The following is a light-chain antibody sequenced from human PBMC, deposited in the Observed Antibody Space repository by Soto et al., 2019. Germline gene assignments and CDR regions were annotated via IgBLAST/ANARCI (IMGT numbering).Light chain of an antibody. CDR2: LTS. CDR1: QSLLHSNGYKY. Sequence: DIVMTHAQLSLPVTPGEPASISCRSSQSLLHSNGYKYLNWYLQKPGQSPLLMIYLTSTRASGVPDRFSGSVSGTDFTLKISKVEADDVGVYYCMQALQSPFTFGPGTKVYIK. J-gene: IGKJ3*01. V-gene: IGKV2-28*01. CDR3: MQALQSPFT.